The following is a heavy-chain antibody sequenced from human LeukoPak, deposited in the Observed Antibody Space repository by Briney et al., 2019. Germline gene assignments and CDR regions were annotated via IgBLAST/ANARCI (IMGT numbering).Heavy chain of an antibody. D-gene: IGHD2-2*01. CDR3: ARRARGYCSSTSCMEGAFDI. V-gene: IGHV3-21*01. Sequence: GGSLRLSCAASGFTFSSYSMNWVRQAPGKGLEWVSSISSSSSYMYYADSVKGRFTISRDNAKNSLYLQMNSLRAEDTAVYYCARRARGYCSSTSCMEGAFDIWGQGTMVTVSS. CDR2: ISSSSSYM. J-gene: IGHJ3*02. CDR1: GFTFSSYS.